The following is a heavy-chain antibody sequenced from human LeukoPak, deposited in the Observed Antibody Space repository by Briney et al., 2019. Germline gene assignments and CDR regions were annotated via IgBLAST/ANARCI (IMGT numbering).Heavy chain of an antibody. V-gene: IGHV3-23*01. Sequence: GGSLRLSCAASGFTFSSYAMSWARQAPGKGLEWVSAISGSGGSTYYADSVKGRFTISRDNSKNTLYLQMNSLRAEDTAVYYCARDRLATLVGATLGQNWFDPWGQGTLVTVSS. CDR2: ISGSGGST. J-gene: IGHJ5*02. CDR3: ARDRLATLVGATLGQNWFDP. D-gene: IGHD1-26*01. CDR1: GFTFSSYA.